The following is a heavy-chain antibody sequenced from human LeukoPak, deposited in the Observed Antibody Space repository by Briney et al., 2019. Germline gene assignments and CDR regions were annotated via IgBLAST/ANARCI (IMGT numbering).Heavy chain of an antibody. CDR1: GGSISSGSYY. J-gene: IGHJ6*03. Sequence: PSETLSLTCTVSGGSISSGSYYWSWIRQPAGKGLEWIGRIYTSGSTNYNPSLKSRVTISVDTSKNQFSLKLSSVTAADTAVYYCARSRPGTMVRGPNYYYYYYMDVWGKGTTVTISS. CDR2: IYTSGST. D-gene: IGHD3-10*01. V-gene: IGHV4-61*02. CDR3: ARSRPGTMVRGPNYYYYYYMDV.